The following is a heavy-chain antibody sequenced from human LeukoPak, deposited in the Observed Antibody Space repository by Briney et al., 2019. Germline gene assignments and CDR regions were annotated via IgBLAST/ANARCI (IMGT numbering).Heavy chain of an antibody. Sequence: ASVKVSCKASGYTFTSYYMHWVRQAPGQGLEWMGIINPSGGSTSYAQKFQGRVTMTRDTSTSTVYMELSSLGSEDTAVYYCARDAPPGVYCSSTSCQNNWFDPWGQGTLVTVSS. D-gene: IGHD2-2*01. V-gene: IGHV1-46*01. CDR3: ARDAPPGVYCSSTSCQNNWFDP. J-gene: IGHJ5*02. CDR1: GYTFTSYY. CDR2: INPSGGST.